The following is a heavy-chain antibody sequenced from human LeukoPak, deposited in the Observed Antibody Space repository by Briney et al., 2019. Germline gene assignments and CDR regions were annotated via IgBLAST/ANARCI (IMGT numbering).Heavy chain of an antibody. J-gene: IGHJ4*02. CDR2: INHSGST. D-gene: IGHD6-13*01. V-gene: IGHV4-34*01. CDR1: GGSFSGYY. Sequence: SETLSLTCAVYGGSFSGYYWSWIRQPPGKGLERIGEINHSGSTNYNPSLKSRVTISVDTSKNQFSLKLSSVTAADTAVYYCARGSSWYLVYFDYWGQGTLVTVSS. CDR3: ARGSSWYLVYFDY.